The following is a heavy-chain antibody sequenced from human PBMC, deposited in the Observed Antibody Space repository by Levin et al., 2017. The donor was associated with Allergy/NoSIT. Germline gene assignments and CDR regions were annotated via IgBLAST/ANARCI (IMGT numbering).Heavy chain of an antibody. V-gene: IGHV4-4*07. J-gene: IGHJ5*02. CDR2: IYTSGST. CDR3: AREAAAGTIDP. D-gene: IGHD6-13*01. CDR1: GGSISSYY. Sequence: SQTLSLPCTVSGGSISSYYWSWIRQPAGKGLEWIGRIYTSGSTNYNPSLKSRVTMSVDTSKNQFSLKLSSVTAADTAVYYCAREAAAGTIDPWGQGTLVTVSS.